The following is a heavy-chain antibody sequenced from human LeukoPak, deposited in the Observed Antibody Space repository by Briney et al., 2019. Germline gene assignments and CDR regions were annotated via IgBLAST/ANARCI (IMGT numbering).Heavy chain of an antibody. V-gene: IGHV4-59*12. CDR1: GGSISSYY. Sequence: SETLSLTCTVSGGSISSYYWSWIRQPPGKGLEWIGYIYYSGSTNYNPSLKSRVTISVDTSKNQFSLKLSSVTAADTAVYYCAREGGYDFWSGYSVWGQGTLVTVSS. CDR2: IYYSGST. CDR3: AREGGYDFWSGYSV. J-gene: IGHJ4*02. D-gene: IGHD3-3*01.